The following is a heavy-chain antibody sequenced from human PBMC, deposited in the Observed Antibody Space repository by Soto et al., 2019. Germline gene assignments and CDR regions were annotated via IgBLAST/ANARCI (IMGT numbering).Heavy chain of an antibody. CDR3: ARGIRRPSPLVVSDAFDI. D-gene: IGHD3-22*01. CDR1: GGSFSGYY. CDR2: INHSGST. J-gene: IGHJ3*02. V-gene: IGHV4-34*01. Sequence: SETLSLTCAVYGGSFSGYYWSWIRQPPGKGLEWIGEINHSGSTNYNPSLKSRVTISVDTSKNQFSLKLSSVTAADTAVYYCARGIRRPSPLVVSDAFDIWGQGTMVTVSS.